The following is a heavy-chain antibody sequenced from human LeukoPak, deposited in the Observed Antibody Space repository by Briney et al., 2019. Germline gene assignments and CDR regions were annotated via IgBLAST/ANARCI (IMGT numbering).Heavy chain of an antibody. CDR2: IYYSGST. D-gene: IGHD2-15*01. V-gene: IGHV4-59*12. J-gene: IGHJ4*02. CDR3: ARRSPDFDY. CDR1: GGSISSYY. Sequence: PSETLSLTCTVSGGSISSYYWSWIRQPPGKGLEWIGYIYYSGSTNYNPSLKSRVTISVDTSKNQFSLKLTSVTAADTAVYYCARRSPDFDYWGQGTLVTVSS.